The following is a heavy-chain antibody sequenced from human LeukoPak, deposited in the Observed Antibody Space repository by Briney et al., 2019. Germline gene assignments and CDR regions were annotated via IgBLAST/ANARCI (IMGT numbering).Heavy chain of an antibody. V-gene: IGHV1-2*02. CDR2: FNPSSGDT. Sequence: ASVKVSCKASGYTFTEYFIHWVRQAPGQGFECMGWFNPSSGDTNYAQKYQGRVTMTRDTSISTAYMELSWLTSDDTAVYYCARADHGTRSNGFYTLDYWGQGTLVTVSS. CDR3: ARADHGTRSNGFYTLDY. D-gene: IGHD2-2*02. CDR1: GYTFTEYF. J-gene: IGHJ4*02.